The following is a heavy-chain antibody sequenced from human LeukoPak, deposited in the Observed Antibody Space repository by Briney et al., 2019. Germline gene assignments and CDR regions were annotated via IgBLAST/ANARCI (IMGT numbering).Heavy chain of an antibody. CDR3: ARGSSSSSWYGYFDY. D-gene: IGHD6-13*01. Sequence: GSSVKVSCKASGGTFSSYAISWVRQAPGQGLEWMGIINPSGGSTSYAQKFQGRVTMTRDTSTSTVYMELSSLRSEDTAVYYCARGSSSSSWYGYFDYWGQGTLVTVSS. J-gene: IGHJ4*02. V-gene: IGHV1-46*01. CDR2: INPSGGST. CDR1: GGTFSSYA.